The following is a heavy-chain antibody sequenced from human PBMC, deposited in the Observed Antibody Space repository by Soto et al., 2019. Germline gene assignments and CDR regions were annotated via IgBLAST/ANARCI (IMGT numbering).Heavy chain of an antibody. CDR2: IYDSGSS. V-gene: IGHV4-30-4*01. D-gene: IGHD5-12*01. Sequence: PSETLSLTCTVSGGSVSSGDYFWSWIRQPPGKGLEWIGYIYDSGSSYYNPSLKSRVTMSVDTSKNQFSLKLRSVTAADSAMYYCAREKGYISGPKNFDSWAREPWSPSPQ. CDR3: AREKGYISGPKNFDS. J-gene: IGHJ4*02. CDR1: GGSVSSGDYF.